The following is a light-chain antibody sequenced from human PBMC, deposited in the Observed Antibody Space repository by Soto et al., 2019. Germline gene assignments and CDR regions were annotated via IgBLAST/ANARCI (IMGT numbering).Light chain of an antibody. Sequence: DVQLTQSPSSLSASVGDRVTITCRASQNIRTFLNWYQQKPGKAPNLLIYGASSLQSGVPSRFRGRGSGTDFTLTISFLQSEDFATYYCQQYFSYPRTFGQGTKVDIK. CDR1: QNIRTF. J-gene: IGKJ1*01. V-gene: IGKV1-39*01. CDR2: GAS. CDR3: QQYFSYPRT.